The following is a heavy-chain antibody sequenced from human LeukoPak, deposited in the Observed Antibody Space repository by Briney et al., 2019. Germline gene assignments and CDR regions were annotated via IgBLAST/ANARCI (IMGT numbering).Heavy chain of an antibody. Sequence: SVKVSCKASGGTFSSYATSWVRQAPGQGLEWMGRIIPILGIANYAQKFQGRVTITADKSTSTAYMELSSLRSEDTAVYYCARVNCSGGSCYIDYWGQGTLVTVSS. CDR3: ARVNCSGGSCYIDY. D-gene: IGHD2-15*01. CDR1: GGTFSSYA. V-gene: IGHV1-69*04. CDR2: IIPILGIA. J-gene: IGHJ4*02.